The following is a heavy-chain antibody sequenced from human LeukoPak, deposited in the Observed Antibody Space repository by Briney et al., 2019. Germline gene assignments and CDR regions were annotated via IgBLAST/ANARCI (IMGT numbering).Heavy chain of an antibody. V-gene: IGHV3-30*03. CDR1: GFTFSSYG. Sequence: GGSLRLSCAASGFTFSSYGMHWVRQAPGKGLEWVAVISYDGSNKYYADSVKSRFTISRDNAKNSLFLQMNSLGADDTAVYYCAREYSSTSGRAFDIWGQGTMVTVSS. J-gene: IGHJ3*02. D-gene: IGHD6-6*01. CDR3: AREYSSTSGRAFDI. CDR2: ISYDGSNK.